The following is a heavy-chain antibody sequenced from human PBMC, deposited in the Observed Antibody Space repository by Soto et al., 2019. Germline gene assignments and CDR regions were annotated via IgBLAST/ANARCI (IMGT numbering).Heavy chain of an antibody. CDR3: ARGISSAQKRSCYRLDV. V-gene: IGHV4-30-2*01. Sequence: SETLSLTCAVSGGSIRSGGYSWSWIRQPPGKGLEWIGYVYHSGSTYYSSSLKSRVTISADMSKNQISLKLTSVTAADTAMYYCARGISSAQKRSCYRLDVWGQGTTVTVSS. CDR2: VYHSGST. CDR1: GGSIRSGGYS. J-gene: IGHJ6*02. D-gene: IGHD6-19*01.